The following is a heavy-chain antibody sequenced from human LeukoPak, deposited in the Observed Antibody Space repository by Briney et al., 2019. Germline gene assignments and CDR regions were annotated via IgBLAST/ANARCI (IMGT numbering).Heavy chain of an antibody. J-gene: IGHJ4*02. CDR1: GFTFSSYW. CDR2: IKQDGTET. D-gene: IGHD3-22*01. V-gene: IGHV3-7*01. Sequence: GGSLRLSCAASGFTFSSYWMNWVRQAPGKGLEWVAIIKQDGTETFYVDSVKGRFTISRDNVKNSLYLQMNSLRIEDAAVYYCMGGRGWLPENWGQGTLVTVSS. CDR3: MGGRGWLPEN.